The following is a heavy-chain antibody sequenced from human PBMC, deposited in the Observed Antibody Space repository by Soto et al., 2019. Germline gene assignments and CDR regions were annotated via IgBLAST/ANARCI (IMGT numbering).Heavy chain of an antibody. CDR1: GFTFSSYA. J-gene: IGHJ4*02. D-gene: IGHD4-4*01. CDR2: ISYDGSNK. V-gene: IGHV3-30-3*01. CDR3: XXXXXXXXAGYSFDY. Sequence: QVQLVESGGGLVQPGRSLRLSCAASGFTFSSYAMHWVRQAPGKGLEWVAVISYDGSNKYYADSVKGRFTISRDNSKNTXXXXXNSLRAEXXXXXXXXXXXXXXXAGYSFDYWGQGTLVTVSS.